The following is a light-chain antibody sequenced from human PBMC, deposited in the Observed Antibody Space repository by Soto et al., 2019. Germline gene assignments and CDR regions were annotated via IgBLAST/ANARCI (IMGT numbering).Light chain of an antibody. J-gene: IGLJ1*01. CDR1: SSDVGGYNY. CDR2: AVS. CDR3: SSYTSSSTEV. V-gene: IGLV2-14*01. Sequence: QSALTQPASVSGSPGQSITISCTGTSSDVGGYNYVSWYQQHPGKAPKLMIYAVSNRPSGVSNRFSGSKSGNTASLTISGLQDEDEADYYCSSYTSSSTEVFGTGTKLTVL.